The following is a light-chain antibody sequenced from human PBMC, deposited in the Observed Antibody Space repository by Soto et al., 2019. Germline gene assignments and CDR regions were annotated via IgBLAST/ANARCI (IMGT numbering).Light chain of an antibody. CDR3: QQSYSSIT. J-gene: IGKJ5*01. CDR1: QSIYIY. V-gene: IGKV1-39*01. CDR2: AAS. Sequence: DIQMTQSPSSLSASIGDRVTITSRASQSIYIYLNWYQQKPGKAPKLLIYAASSLQRGVPSTFSGGGSGTDFTLTISSLQPEDFATYYCQQSYSSITFGQGTRLEIK.